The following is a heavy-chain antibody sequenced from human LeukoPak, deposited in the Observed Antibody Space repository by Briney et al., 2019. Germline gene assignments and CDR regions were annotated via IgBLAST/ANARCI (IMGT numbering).Heavy chain of an antibody. CDR2: ISGSGSDI. CDR1: GFTFSDFY. V-gene: IGHV3-11*01. Sequence: KPGGSLRLSCEASGFTFSDFYMTWLRQAPGKGLEWVSYISGSGSDIKYADSVKGRFSISRDNAGNTLYLQMNSLRAEDTAMYYCSRDPRLVDYWGQGTLVTVSS. J-gene: IGHJ4*02. CDR3: SRDPRLVDY.